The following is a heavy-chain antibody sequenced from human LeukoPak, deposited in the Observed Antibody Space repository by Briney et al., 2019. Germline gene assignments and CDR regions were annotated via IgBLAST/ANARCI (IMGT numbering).Heavy chain of an antibody. CDR3: TRDRLTIFGIDY. CDR1: GFTFSSYA. CDR2: IRSKAYGGTT. J-gene: IGHJ4*02. V-gene: IGHV3-49*03. D-gene: IGHD3-3*01. Sequence: GGSLRLSCAASGFTFSSYAMSWFRQAPGKGLEWVGFIRSKAYGGTTEYAASVKGRFTISRDDSKSIAYLQMNSLKTEDTAVYYCTRDRLTIFGIDYWGQGTLVTVSS.